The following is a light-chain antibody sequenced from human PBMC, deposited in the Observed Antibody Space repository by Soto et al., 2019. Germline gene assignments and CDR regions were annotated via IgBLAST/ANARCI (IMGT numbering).Light chain of an antibody. V-gene: IGKV3-20*01. CDR1: QSVRSTY. CDR2: STS. J-gene: IGKJ2*01. Sequence: IVLTQSPGTLSLSPGERATLSCRASQSVRSTYLAWYRQRPGQAPRLFIYSTSIRATGTPDRFTGSGSGKDFTLTISRLEPEDSGVYYARQYGGSPRYTFGQGTKLVIK. CDR3: RQYGGSPRYT.